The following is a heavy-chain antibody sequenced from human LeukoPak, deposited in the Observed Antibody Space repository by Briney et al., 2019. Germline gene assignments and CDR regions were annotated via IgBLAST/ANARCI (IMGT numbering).Heavy chain of an antibody. CDR1: GYTFTGYY. CDR3: ARGEDDYYDSSGYNFDY. D-gene: IGHD3-22*01. CDR2: INPNSGGT. Sequence: ASVKVSCKASGYTFTGYYMHWVRQAPGQRLEWMGWINPNSGGTNYAQKFQGRVTMTRDTSISTAYMELSRLRSDDTAVYYCARGEDDYYDSSGYNFDYWGQGTLVTVSS. V-gene: IGHV1-2*02. J-gene: IGHJ4*02.